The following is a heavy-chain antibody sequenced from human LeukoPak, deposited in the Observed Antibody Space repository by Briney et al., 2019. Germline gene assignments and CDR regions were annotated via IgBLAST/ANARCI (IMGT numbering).Heavy chain of an antibody. CDR2: IYYSGST. CDR1: GGSISSGGYY. Sequence: SETLSLTCTVSGGSISSGGYYWSWIRQHPGKGLEWIGYIYYSGSTYYNPSLKSRVTISVDTSKNQFSLKLSSVTAADTAVYYCARGRGLRYFDWLLYFDYWGQGTLVTVSS. D-gene: IGHD3-9*01. J-gene: IGHJ4*02. CDR3: ARGRGLRYFDWLLYFDY. V-gene: IGHV4-31*03.